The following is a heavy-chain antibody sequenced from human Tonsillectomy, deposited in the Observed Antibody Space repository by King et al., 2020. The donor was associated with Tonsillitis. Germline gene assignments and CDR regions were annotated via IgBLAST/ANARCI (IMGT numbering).Heavy chain of an antibody. D-gene: IGHD6-19*01. CDR2: IIPIFGTA. J-gene: IGHJ6*03. CDR3: ARVHPPVDXLAVAGHYYXYYYMDV. V-gene: IGHV1-69*01. Sequence: QLVQSGAEVKKAGSSVKVSCKASGSTFSSYAISWVRQAPGQGLEWMGEIIPIFGTANYAQKFQGRVTITADESTTTAYMELSSLRSEDAAVYYCARVHPPVDXLAVAGHYYXYYYMDVWGKGTTVTVSS. CDR1: GSTFSSYA.